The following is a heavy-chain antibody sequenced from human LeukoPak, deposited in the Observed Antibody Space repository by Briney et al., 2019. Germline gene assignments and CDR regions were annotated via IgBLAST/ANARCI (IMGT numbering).Heavy chain of an antibody. V-gene: IGHV4-61*01. Sequence: SETLSLTCTVSGGSVSSGSYYWSWIRQPPGKGLEWIGYNYYSGNSNYNPYLKSRVTISVDTSKNQFSLKLSSVTAADTAVYYCARARHPNWFDPWGQGTLVTVSS. CDR1: GGSVSSGSYY. J-gene: IGHJ5*02. CDR2: NYYSGNS. CDR3: ARARHPNWFDP.